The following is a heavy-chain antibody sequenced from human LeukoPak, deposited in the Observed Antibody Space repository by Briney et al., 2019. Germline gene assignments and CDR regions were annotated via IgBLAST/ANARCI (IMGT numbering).Heavy chain of an antibody. CDR1: GGSFSGYY. Sequence: PSETLSLTCAVYGGSFSGYYWSWIRQPPGKGLEWIGEINHSGSTNYNPSLKSRVTISVDTSKNQFSLKLSSVTAADTAVYYCARGGTKRAMVRGVINKYSWFDPWGQGTLVTVSS. V-gene: IGHV4-34*01. CDR2: INHSGST. D-gene: IGHD3-10*01. CDR3: ARGGTKRAMVRGVINKYSWFDP. J-gene: IGHJ5*02.